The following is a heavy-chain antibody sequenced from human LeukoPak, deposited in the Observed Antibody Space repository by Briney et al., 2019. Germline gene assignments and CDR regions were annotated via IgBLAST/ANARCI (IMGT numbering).Heavy chain of an antibody. V-gene: IGHV3-53*01. CDR1: GFTVSSNY. J-gene: IGHJ4*02. CDR2: IYSGGST. Sequence: AGGSLRLSCAASGFTVSSNYMSWVRQAPGKGLKWVSVIYSGGSTYYADSVKGRFTISRDNSKNTLYLQMNSLRAEDTAVYYCAKDVAAAAGYYFDYWGQGTLVSVSS. CDR3: AKDVAAAAGYYFDY. D-gene: IGHD6-13*01.